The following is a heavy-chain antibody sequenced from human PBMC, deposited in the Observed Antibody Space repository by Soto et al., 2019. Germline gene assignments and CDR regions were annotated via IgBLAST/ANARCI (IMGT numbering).Heavy chain of an antibody. CDR3: ASAGTYSSSWYYYYYGMDV. CDR2: ISSSGSTI. D-gene: IGHD6-13*01. Sequence: PGGSLRLSCAASGFPFSDYYMSWIRQAPGKGLEWVSYISSSGSTIYYADSVKGRFTISRDNAKNSLYLQMNSLRAEDTAVNYCASAGTYSSSWYYYYYGMDVWGKGTTVTVSS. V-gene: IGHV3-11*01. J-gene: IGHJ6*04. CDR1: GFPFSDYY.